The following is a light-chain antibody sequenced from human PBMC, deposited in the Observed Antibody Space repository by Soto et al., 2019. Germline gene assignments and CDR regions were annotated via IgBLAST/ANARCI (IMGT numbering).Light chain of an antibody. Sequence: EIVLTQSPGTLSWSPGERVTLSCRASQSVSSSYLAWYQQKPGQAPRLLIYGASSRATGIPDRFSGSGSGTDFTLTISRLEPEDFAVYYCQQYGSSPPLTFGGGTKVEIK. CDR1: QSVSSSY. V-gene: IGKV3-20*01. CDR2: GAS. J-gene: IGKJ4*01. CDR3: QQYGSSPPLT.